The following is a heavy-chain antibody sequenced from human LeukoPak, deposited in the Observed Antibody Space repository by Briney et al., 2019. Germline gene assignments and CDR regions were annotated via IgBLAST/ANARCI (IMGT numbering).Heavy chain of an antibody. Sequence: SETLSLTCTVSGGSISSYYWSWIRQPPGKGLEWIGYIYYSGSTNYNPSLKSRVTISVDTSKNQFSLKLSSVTAADTAVYYCARTVGSFYYYYYYYMDVWGKGTTVTVSS. V-gene: IGHV4-59*01. J-gene: IGHJ6*03. D-gene: IGHD4-23*01. CDR1: GGSISSYY. CDR2: IYYSGST. CDR3: ARTVGSFYYYYYYYMDV.